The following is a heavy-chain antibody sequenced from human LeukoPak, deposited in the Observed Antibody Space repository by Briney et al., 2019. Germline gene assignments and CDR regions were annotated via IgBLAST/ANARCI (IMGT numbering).Heavy chain of an antibody. V-gene: IGHV1-2*02. D-gene: IGHD3-22*01. CDR1: GYTFTGYY. Sequence: ASVKVSCKASGYTFTGYYMHWVRQAPGQGLEWMGWINPNSGGTNYAQKFQGRVTMTRDTSISTAYMELSRLRSDDTAVYYCARDYSKIVVVPDEIFDYWGQGTLVTVSS. CDR2: INPNSGGT. CDR3: ARDYSKIVVVPDEIFDY. J-gene: IGHJ4*02.